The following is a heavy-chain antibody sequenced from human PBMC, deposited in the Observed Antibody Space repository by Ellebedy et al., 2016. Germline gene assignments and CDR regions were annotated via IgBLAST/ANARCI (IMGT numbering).Heavy chain of an antibody. CDR3: ARRGGDSCYSEGCWYDT. CDR2: ISPYTGNT. Sequence: ASVQVSCXASGYTFTSTGITWVRQAPGQGLEWMGWISPYTGNTKYAQSFQGRVTMTTDTSTSTASMDLRSLTSDDTAVYYCARRGGDSCYSEGCWYDTWGQGTLVTVSS. D-gene: IGHD2-15*01. CDR1: GYTFTSTG. V-gene: IGHV1-18*01. J-gene: IGHJ5*02.